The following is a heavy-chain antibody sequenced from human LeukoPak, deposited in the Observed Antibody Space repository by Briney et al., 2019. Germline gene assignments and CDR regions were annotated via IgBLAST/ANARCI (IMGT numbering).Heavy chain of an antibody. D-gene: IGHD3-10*01. V-gene: IGHV4-30-2*02. CDR2: IYHSGST. J-gene: IGHJ4*02. Sequence: SETLSLTCTVSGGSISSGGYYWSWIRQPPGKGLEWIGYIYHSGSTYYNPSLKSRVTISVDTSKNQFSLKLSSVTAADTAVYYCARAHYYGSEYFDYWGQGTLVTVSS. CDR3: ARAHYYGSEYFDY. CDR1: GGSISSGGYY.